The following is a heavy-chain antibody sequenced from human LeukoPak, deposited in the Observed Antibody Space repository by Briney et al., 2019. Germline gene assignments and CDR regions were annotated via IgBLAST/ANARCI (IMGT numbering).Heavy chain of an antibody. CDR3: ARDPVLSIAVAGARFDY. J-gene: IGHJ4*02. D-gene: IGHD6-19*01. CDR2: IYHSGST. Sequence: PSETLSLTCTVSGGSISSSSYYWGWIRQPPGKGLEWIGSIYHSGSTYYNPSLKSRVTISVDTSKNQFSLKLSSVTAADTAVYYCARDPVLSIAVAGARFDYWGQGTLVTVSS. CDR1: GGSISSSSYY. V-gene: IGHV4-39*07.